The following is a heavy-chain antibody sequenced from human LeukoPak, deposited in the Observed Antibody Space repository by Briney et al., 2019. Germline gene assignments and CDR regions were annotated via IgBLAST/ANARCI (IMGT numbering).Heavy chain of an antibody. V-gene: IGHV1-69*02. CDR3: ATPEGNSGWYNRVGLDY. Sequence: ASVKVSCKASGGTFSSYTISWVRQAPGQGLEWMGRIIPILGIANYARKFQGRVTITADKSTSTAYMELSSLRSEDTAVYYCATPEGNSGWYNRVGLDYWGQGTLVTVSS. CDR2: IIPILGIA. D-gene: IGHD6-19*01. CDR1: GGTFSSYT. J-gene: IGHJ4*02.